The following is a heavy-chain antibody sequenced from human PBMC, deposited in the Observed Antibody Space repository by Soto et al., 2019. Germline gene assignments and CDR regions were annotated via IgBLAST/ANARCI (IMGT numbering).Heavy chain of an antibody. CDR2: ISSSGSTI. V-gene: IGHV3-11*01. Sequence: PGLCRRLSWAPGPLTSSDYYISWRGQAPGKRLEWVSYISSSGSTIYYADSVKGRFTISRDNAKNSLYLQMNSLRAEATAVYYCAREYYDILTGYFPFDYWGQGTLVTV. CDR1: PLTSSDYY. CDR3: AREYYDILTGYFPFDY. J-gene: IGHJ4*02. D-gene: IGHD3-9*01.